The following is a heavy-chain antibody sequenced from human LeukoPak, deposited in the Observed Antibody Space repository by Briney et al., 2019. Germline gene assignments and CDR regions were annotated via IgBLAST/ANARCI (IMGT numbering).Heavy chain of an antibody. CDR2: IKQGGTDK. V-gene: IGHV3-7*03. Sequence: GGSLRVSCAASGFTFSTYWMSWVRQAPGKGLEWVANIKQGGTDKYYVDSVKGRFTISRDNARNSLYLQMNSLRAEDTALYYCARHEYCTGGNCFYGMDVWGKGTTVTVSS. D-gene: IGHD2-8*02. CDR3: ARHEYCTGGNCFYGMDV. J-gene: IGHJ6*04. CDR1: GFTFSTYW.